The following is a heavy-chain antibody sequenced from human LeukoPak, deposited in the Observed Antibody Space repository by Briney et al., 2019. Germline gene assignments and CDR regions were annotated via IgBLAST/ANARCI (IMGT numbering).Heavy chain of an antibody. CDR3: ARDGYSSTSGADWFDP. CDR2: IWYDGSNK. J-gene: IGHJ5*02. CDR1: GFTFSNYG. Sequence: PGGSLRLSCAASGFTFSNYGMQWVRQAPGKGLEWVAVIWYDGSNKYYADSVKGRFTISRDNSKNTLHLQMNSLRADDTALYSCARDGYSSTSGADWFDPWGQGTLVTVSS. D-gene: IGHD6-13*01. V-gene: IGHV3-33*01.